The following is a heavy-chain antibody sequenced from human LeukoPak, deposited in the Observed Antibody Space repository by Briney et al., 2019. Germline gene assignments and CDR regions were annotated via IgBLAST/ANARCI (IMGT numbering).Heavy chain of an antibody. V-gene: IGHV1-69*06. CDR2: IIPIFGTA. D-gene: IGHD3-10*01. CDR3: ATQRAYYYGSGTDYYYYMDV. CDR1: GGTFSSYA. J-gene: IGHJ6*03. Sequence: SVKVSCKASGGTFSSYAISWVRQAPGQGLEWMGGIIPIFGTANYAQKFQGRVTITSDKSTSTAYMELSSLRSEDTAVYYCATQRAYYYGSGTDYYYYMDVWGKGTTVTVSS.